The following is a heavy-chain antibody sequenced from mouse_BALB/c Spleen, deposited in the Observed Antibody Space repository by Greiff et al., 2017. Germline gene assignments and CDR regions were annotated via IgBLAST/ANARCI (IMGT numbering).Heavy chain of an antibody. Sequence: VQLKESGPSLVKPSQTLSLTCSVTGDSITSGYWNWIRKFPGNKLEYMGYISYSGSTYYNPSLKSRISITRDTSKNQYYLQLNSVTTEDTATYYCASNPTTATAWFAYWGQGTLVTVSA. CDR2: ISYSGST. V-gene: IGHV3-8*02. CDR1: GDSITSGY. CDR3: ASNPTTATAWFAY. J-gene: IGHJ3*01. D-gene: IGHD1-2*01.